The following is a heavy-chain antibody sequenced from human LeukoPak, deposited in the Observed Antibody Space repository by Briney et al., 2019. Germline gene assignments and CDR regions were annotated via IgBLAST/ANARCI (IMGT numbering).Heavy chain of an antibody. CDR1: GGSISSYY. CDR3: ARDRSYCGGDCYNWFDP. V-gene: IGHV4-59*13. D-gene: IGHD2-21*02. J-gene: IGHJ5*02. CDR2: IYYSGST. Sequence: PSETLSLTCTVSGGSISSYYWSWIRQPPGKGLEWIGYIYYSGSTNYNPSLKSRVTISVDTSKNQFSLKLSSVTAADTAVYYCARDRSYCGGDCYNWFDPWGQGTLVTVSS.